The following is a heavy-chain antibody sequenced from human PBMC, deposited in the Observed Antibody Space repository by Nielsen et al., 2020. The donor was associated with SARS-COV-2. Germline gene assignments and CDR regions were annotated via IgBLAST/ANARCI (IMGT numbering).Heavy chain of an antibody. CDR2: INPNSGGT. Sequence: ASVKVSCKASGYTFTGYYMHWVRQAPGQGLEWMGWINPNSGGTNYAQKFQGWVTMTRDTSISTAYMELSRLRSDDTAVYYCARASFSTMIDEDYWGQGTLVTVSS. CDR1: GYTFTGYY. CDR3: ARASFSTMIDEDY. V-gene: IGHV1-2*04. J-gene: IGHJ4*02. D-gene: IGHD3-22*01.